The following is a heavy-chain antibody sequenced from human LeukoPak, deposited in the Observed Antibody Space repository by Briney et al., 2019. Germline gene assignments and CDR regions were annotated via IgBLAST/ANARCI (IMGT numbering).Heavy chain of an antibody. CDR3: ATGGTYYYGNTTYHTSDY. CDR1: GYTLAEVS. D-gene: IGHD3-10*01. CDR2: FDPEDGET. J-gene: IGHJ4*02. V-gene: IGHV1-24*01. Sequence: ASVKVSCKVSGYTLAEVSIHWVRLAPGKGLEWMGGFDPEDGETFYAQKFQGRVSMTEDTSTDTANMDLSSLRSEDTAVYYCATGGTYYYGNTTYHTSDYWGQGTLLTVSS.